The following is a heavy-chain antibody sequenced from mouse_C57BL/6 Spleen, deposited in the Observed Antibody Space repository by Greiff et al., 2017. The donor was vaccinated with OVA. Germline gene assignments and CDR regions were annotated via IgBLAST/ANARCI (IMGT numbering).Heavy chain of an antibody. Sequence: LVESGAELVKPGASVKISCKASGYAFSSYWMNWVKQRPGKGLEWIGQIYPGDGDTNYNGKFKGKATLTADKSSSTAYMQLSSLTSEDSAVYFCARYHYYGSSYGYWGQGTTLTVSS. CDR2: IYPGDGDT. CDR1: GYAFSSYW. D-gene: IGHD1-1*01. J-gene: IGHJ2*01. CDR3: ARYHYYGSSYGY. V-gene: IGHV1-80*01.